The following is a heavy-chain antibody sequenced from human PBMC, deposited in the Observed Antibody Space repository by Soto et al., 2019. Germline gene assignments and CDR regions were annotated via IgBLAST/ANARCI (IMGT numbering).Heavy chain of an antibody. J-gene: IGHJ6*02. D-gene: IGHD6-19*01. CDR3: ARHLGAVGRYYGMDV. V-gene: IGHV5-51*01. Sequence: GESLKISCKGSGYSFTSYWIGWVRQMPGKGLEWMGIIYPGDSDTRYSPSFQGQVTISADKSISTAYLQWSSLKASDTAMYYCARHLGAVGRYYGMDVWGQGTTVTVSS. CDR2: IYPGDSDT. CDR1: GYSFTSYW.